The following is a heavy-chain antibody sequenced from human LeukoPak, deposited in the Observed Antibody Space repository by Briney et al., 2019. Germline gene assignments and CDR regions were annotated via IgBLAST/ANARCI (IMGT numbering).Heavy chain of an antibody. Sequence: PGGSLRLSCAASGFTFSSYAMSWVRQAPGKGLEWVSVIGGSNGITFYVGSVKGRFTISRDNSKDTLYLQMNNLRAEDTAVYYCARNENSGWGYFDYWGQGTLVTVSS. J-gene: IGHJ4*02. CDR3: ARNENSGWGYFDY. CDR1: GFTFSSYA. D-gene: IGHD5-12*01. CDR2: IGGSNGIT. V-gene: IGHV3-23*01.